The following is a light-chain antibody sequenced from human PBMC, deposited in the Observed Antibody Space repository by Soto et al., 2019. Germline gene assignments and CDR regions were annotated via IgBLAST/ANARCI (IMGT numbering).Light chain of an antibody. V-gene: IGKV2D-29*01. Sequence: EIVMTQTPLSLSVTPGQPASISCKSSQSLLHSDVKTYLYWYLQKAGQAPQLLMYEVSNRFSGVPERISGSGSGTDFTLEISRVEADDVGVYYCMQTIQRRTFGQGTKVEIK. J-gene: IGKJ1*01. CDR1: QSLLHSDVKTY. CDR2: EVS. CDR3: MQTIQRRT.